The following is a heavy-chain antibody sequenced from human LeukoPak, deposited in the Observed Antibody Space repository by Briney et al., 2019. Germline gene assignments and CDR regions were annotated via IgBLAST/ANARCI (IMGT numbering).Heavy chain of an antibody. D-gene: IGHD2-8*01. CDR3: AKCIGPGAPFDY. CDR1: GFTFSNYA. Sequence: GGSLRLSCAASGFTFSNYAMSWVRRARGKGLEWVSALSDGGDFAYYADSVKGRSTISRDNSKNTLYLQMYSLRAEDTAVYYCAKCIGPGAPFDYWGQGALVTVSS. J-gene: IGHJ4*02. CDR2: LSDGGDFA. V-gene: IGHV3-23*01.